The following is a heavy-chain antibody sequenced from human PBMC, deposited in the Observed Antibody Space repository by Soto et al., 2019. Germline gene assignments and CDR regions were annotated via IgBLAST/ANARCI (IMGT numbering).Heavy chain of an antibody. CDR1: GFTFSSYG. Sequence: PGGSLRLSCAASGFTFSSYGMHWVRQAPGKGLEWVAVISYDGSNKYYADSVKGRFTISRDNSKNTLYLQMNSLRAEDTAVYYFPKDRRGYYNGGQENLVTFYS. CDR3: PKDRRGYYN. J-gene: IGHJ4*02. D-gene: IGHD3-3*01. CDR2: ISYDGSNK. V-gene: IGHV3-30*18.